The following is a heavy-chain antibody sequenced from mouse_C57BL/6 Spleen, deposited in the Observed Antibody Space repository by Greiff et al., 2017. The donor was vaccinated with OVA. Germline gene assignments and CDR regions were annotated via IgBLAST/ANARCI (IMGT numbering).Heavy chain of an antibody. CDR3: ARSGTFYAMDD. CDR1: GYTFTDYY. D-gene: IGHD4-1*01. Sequence: EVQLQQSGPELVKPGASVKISCKASGYTFTDYYMNWVKQSHGKSLEWIGDINPNNGGTSYNQKFKGKATLTVDKSSSTAYMELRSLTSEDSAVYYCARSGTFYAMDDWGQGTSVTVSS. J-gene: IGHJ4*01. CDR2: INPNNGGT. V-gene: IGHV1-26*01.